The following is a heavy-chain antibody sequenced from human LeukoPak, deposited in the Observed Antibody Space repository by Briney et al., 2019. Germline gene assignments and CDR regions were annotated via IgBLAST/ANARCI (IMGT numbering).Heavy chain of an antibody. CDR3: ARDASYDYVWGSYPSGYFDY. J-gene: IGHJ4*02. CDR2: IYYSGST. D-gene: IGHD3-16*02. CDR1: GGSISSSSYY. V-gene: IGHV4-39*07. Sequence: PSETLSLTCTVSGGSISSSSYYWGWIRQPPGKGLEWIGSIYYSGSTYYNPSLKSRVTISVDTSKNQFSLKLSSVTAADTAVYYCARDASYDYVWGSYPSGYFDYWGQGTLVTVSS.